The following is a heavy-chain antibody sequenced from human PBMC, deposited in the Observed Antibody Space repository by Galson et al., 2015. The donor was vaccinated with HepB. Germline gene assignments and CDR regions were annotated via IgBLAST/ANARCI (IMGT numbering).Heavy chain of an antibody. J-gene: IGHJ6*02. Sequence: SLRLSCAASGFTFSSYWMHWVRQAPGKGLVWVSRINSDGSSTSYADSVKGRFTISRDNAKNTLYLQMNSLRAEDTAVYYCARVTAVAGYYYYGMDVWGQGTTVTVSS. D-gene: IGHD6-19*01. CDR1: GFTFSSYW. V-gene: IGHV3-74*01. CDR2: INSDGSST. CDR3: ARVTAVAGYYYYGMDV.